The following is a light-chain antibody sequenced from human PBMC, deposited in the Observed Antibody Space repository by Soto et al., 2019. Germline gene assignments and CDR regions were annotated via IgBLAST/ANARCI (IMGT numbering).Light chain of an antibody. CDR1: SSNIGSNT. J-gene: IGLJ2*01. Sequence: QSVLTQPPSASGTPGQRVTISCSGSSSNIGSNTVNWYQQLPGTAPKLLIYSNNQRPSGVPDRFSGCKSATSASLAISGLQSEDEADYYCAAWDDSLNGVVFGGGTKLTVL. V-gene: IGLV1-44*01. CDR2: SNN. CDR3: AAWDDSLNGVV.